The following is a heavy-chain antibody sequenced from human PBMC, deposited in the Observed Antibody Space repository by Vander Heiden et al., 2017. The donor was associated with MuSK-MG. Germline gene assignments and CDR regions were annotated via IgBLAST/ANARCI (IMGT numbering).Heavy chain of an antibody. D-gene: IGHD1-7*01. Sequence: QVQLVQPGVGVKKPGSSGRVSCRASGGTSSSYAISWVRQAPGQGLEWMGGIIPIFGTANYAQKFQGRVTITADVSTRTAYVELSSLRSEDTAVYYCAREGSRGNYRDAFDIWGQGTMVTVSS. CDR3: AREGSRGNYRDAFDI. J-gene: IGHJ3*02. CDR2: IIPIFGTA. V-gene: IGHV1-69*01. CDR1: GGTSSSYA.